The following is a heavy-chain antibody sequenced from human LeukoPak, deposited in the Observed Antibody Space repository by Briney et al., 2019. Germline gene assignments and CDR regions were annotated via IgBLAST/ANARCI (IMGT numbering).Heavy chain of an antibody. Sequence: ASVTVSCKASGYTFTDYCVYWVRQAPGQGLEWMGRLIPNTGGTTYAQKFQGRVTLTRDTSISTAYMELTRLRFDDTAVYYCLVDGSGTYTGLDHWGQGTLVAVSS. V-gene: IGHV1-2*06. CDR3: LVDGSGTYTGLDH. J-gene: IGHJ4*02. CDR2: LIPNTGGT. D-gene: IGHD3-10*01. CDR1: GYTFTDYC.